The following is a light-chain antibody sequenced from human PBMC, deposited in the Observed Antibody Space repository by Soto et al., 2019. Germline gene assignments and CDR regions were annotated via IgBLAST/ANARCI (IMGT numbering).Light chain of an antibody. CDR3: TSYTSSSTLV. CDR1: SSDVGDSTY. Sequence: QSVLTQPASVSGSPGQSITVSCTGISSDVGDSTYVSWYQQHPGKAPRLIISDVNDRPSGVSPRLSGSKSGNTASLTISGLQPEDEALYFCTSYTSSSTLVFGTGNKVPV. J-gene: IGLJ1*01. V-gene: IGLV2-14*03. CDR2: DVN.